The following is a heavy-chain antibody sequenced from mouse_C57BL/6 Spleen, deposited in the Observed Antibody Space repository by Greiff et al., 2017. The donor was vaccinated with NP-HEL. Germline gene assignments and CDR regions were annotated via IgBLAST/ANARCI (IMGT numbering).Heavy chain of an antibody. J-gene: IGHJ3*01. CDR3: AKLTGTAY. Sequence: QVQLQQSGPELVKPGASVKISCKASGYAFSSSWMNWVKQRPGKGLEWIGRIYPGDGDTNYNGKFKGKATLTADKSSSTAYMPLSSLASEDSAVYFCAKLTGTAYWGKGTLVTVSA. CDR2: IYPGDGDT. CDR1: GYAFSSSW. V-gene: IGHV1-82*01. D-gene: IGHD4-1*01.